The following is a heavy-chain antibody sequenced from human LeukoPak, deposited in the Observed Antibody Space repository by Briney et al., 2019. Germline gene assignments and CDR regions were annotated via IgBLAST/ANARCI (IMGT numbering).Heavy chain of an antibody. V-gene: IGHV4-39*07. CDR3: AGLYYYGSGSSFDY. CDR2: IYYSGST. J-gene: IGHJ4*02. Sequence: SETLSLTCTVSGGSISSSSYYWGRIRQPPGKGLEWIGSIYYSGSTYYSPSLKSRVTMSVDTSKNQFSLKLSSVTAADTAVYYCAGLYYYGSGSSFDYWGQGTLVTVSS. D-gene: IGHD3-10*01. CDR1: GGSISSSSYY.